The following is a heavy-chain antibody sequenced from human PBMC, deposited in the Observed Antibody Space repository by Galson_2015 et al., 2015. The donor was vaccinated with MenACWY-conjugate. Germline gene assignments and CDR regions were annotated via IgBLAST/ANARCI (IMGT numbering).Heavy chain of an antibody. CDR1: GFIFDNYA. V-gene: IGHV3-23*01. J-gene: IGHJ4*02. D-gene: IGHD3-22*01. CDR3: SKLSDYYDSSGLDY. CDR2: ISGSGGST. Sequence: LRLSCAASGFIFDNYAMSWVRQAPGKGLEWVSAISGSGGSTYYADSAKGRFTISRDNSKNTLYLQMNSLRAEDTAVYYCSKLSDYYDSSGLDYWGQGTLVTVSS.